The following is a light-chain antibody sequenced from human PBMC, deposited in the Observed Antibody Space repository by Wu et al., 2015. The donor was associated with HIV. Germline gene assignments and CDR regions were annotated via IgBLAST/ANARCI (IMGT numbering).Light chain of an antibody. Sequence: EIELTQSPDTLSLSPGERATLSCRATENIDSSLVWYQQKPGQAPRLLIYDASNRATGVPARFSGSASGTDFTLTINNLEPEDFAFYFCQQRTTWLGTFGHGTKVEIK. CDR3: QQRTTWLGT. CDR2: DAS. CDR1: ENIDSS. J-gene: IGKJ1*01. V-gene: IGKV3-11*01.